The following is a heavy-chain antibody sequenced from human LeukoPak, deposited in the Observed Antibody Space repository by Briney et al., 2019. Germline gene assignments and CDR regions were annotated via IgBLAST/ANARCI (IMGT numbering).Heavy chain of an antibody. CDR1: GFTFRTYW. Sequence: GGSLRLSCAVSGFTFRTYWMHWVRQVPGKGLVWVSRINEDGSITNYADSVTGRFRISRDNAENTLYLQMNSLRAEDTAVYYCAKRGDLGSYLDYWGQGTLVTVSS. CDR2: INEDGSIT. CDR3: AKRGDLGSYLDY. J-gene: IGHJ4*02. V-gene: IGHV3-74*01. D-gene: IGHD1-26*01.